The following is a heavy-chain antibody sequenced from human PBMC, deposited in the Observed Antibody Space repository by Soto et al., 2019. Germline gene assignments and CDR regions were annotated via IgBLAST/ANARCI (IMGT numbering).Heavy chain of an antibody. V-gene: IGHV3-21*01. CDR1: GFTFSSYA. Sequence: GGSLRLSCAASGFTFSSYAMSWVRQAPGKGLEWVSSISSSSSYIYYADSVKGRFTISRDNAKNSLYLQMNSLRAEDTAVYYCARDDRQVVYYYYGMDVWGQGTTVTVSS. CDR2: ISSSSSYI. CDR3: ARDDRQVVYYYYGMDV. J-gene: IGHJ6*02. D-gene: IGHD3-22*01.